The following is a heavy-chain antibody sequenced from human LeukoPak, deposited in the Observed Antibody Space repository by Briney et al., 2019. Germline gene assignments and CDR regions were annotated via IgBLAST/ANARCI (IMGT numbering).Heavy chain of an antibody. CDR2: INHSGST. J-gene: IGHJ4*02. CDR1: GGSFSGYY. D-gene: IGHD6-13*01. Sequence: SETLSLTCAVYGGSFSGYYWSWIRQPPGKGLEWIGEINHSGSTNYNPSLKSRVTISVDTSKNQFSLRLSSVTAADTAVYYCARGAAAAAGTPPPPVRQYYFDYWGQGTLVTVSS. CDR3: ARGAAAAAGTPPPPVRQYYFDY. V-gene: IGHV4-34*01.